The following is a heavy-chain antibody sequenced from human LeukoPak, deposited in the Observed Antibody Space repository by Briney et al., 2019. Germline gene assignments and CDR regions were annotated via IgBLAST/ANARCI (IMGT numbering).Heavy chain of an antibody. CDR3: AKRDRPCSGDCSAPYYFDY. J-gene: IGHJ4*02. CDR1: GGTFSSYA. D-gene: IGHD2-21*02. V-gene: IGHV1-69*13. CDR2: IIPIFGTA. Sequence: ASVKVSCKASGGTFSSYAISWVRQAPGQGLEWMGGIIPIFGTANYAQKFQGRVTITADESTSTAYMELSSLRSEDTAVYYCAKRDRPCSGDCSAPYYFDYWGQGTLVTVSS.